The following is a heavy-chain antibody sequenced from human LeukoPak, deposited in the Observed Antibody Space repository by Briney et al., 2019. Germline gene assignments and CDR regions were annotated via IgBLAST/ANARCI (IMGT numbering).Heavy chain of an antibody. Sequence: GGPLRLSCAASGFIFSTYAMSWVRQAPGKGLEWFSAIRGGGSSTYYADSVKGRFTISRDNSMNTLDLQMNSLRAEDTAVYYCARVHIVGGQDHWGLGTLVTVSS. CDR2: IRGGGSST. CDR1: GFIFSTYA. D-gene: IGHD5-12*01. J-gene: IGHJ4*02. CDR3: ARVHIVGGQDH. V-gene: IGHV3-23*01.